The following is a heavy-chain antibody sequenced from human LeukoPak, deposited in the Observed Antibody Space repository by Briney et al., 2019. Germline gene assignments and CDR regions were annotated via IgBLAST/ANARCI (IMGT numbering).Heavy chain of an antibody. D-gene: IGHD5-18*01. CDR1: GYTFTGYY. J-gene: IGHJ4*02. Sequence: ASVKVSCKASGYTFTGYYMHWVRQAPGQGLEWMGWTNPNSGGTNYAQKFQGRVTMTRDTSISTAYMELSRLRSDDTAVYYCAGTAMGKPTRFDYWGQGTLVTVSS. CDR3: AGTAMGKPTRFDY. V-gene: IGHV1-2*02. CDR2: TNPNSGGT.